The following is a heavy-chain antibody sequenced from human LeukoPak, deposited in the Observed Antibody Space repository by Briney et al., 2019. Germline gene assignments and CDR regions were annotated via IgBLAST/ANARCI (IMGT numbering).Heavy chain of an antibody. D-gene: IGHD2-8*01. Sequence: GGSLRLSCVASGLTFSDDHVSWIRQAPGKGLEWVSYISPGSHSIYYVDSVKGRFTISRDNAKNSLYLQMNSLRVDDTALYYCGTKGLRGGGDNWGLGTLVTVSS. V-gene: IGHV3-11*01. CDR3: GTKGLRGGGDN. CDR1: GLTFSDDH. CDR2: ISPGSHSI. J-gene: IGHJ4*02.